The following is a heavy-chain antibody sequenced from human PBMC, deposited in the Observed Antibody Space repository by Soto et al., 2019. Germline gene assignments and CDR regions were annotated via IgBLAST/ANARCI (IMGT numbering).Heavy chain of an antibody. Sequence: QVQLVESGGGVVQPGRSLRLSCAASGFTFSSYAMHWVRQAPGKGLEWVAVISYDGSNKYYADSVKGRFTISRDNSKNTLDLQMNSLRAEDTAVYYCARGAGTYYYDSSGFESFDYWGQGTLVTVSS. J-gene: IGHJ4*02. D-gene: IGHD3-22*01. CDR2: ISYDGSNK. V-gene: IGHV3-30-3*01. CDR1: GFTFSSYA. CDR3: ARGAGTYYYDSSGFESFDY.